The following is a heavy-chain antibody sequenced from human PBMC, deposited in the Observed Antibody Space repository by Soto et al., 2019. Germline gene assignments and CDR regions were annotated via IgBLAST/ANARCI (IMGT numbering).Heavy chain of an antibody. CDR1: GFTFDDYT. CDR3: VKALFANTAMVH. Sequence: EVQLVESGGVVVQPGGSLRLSCAASGFTFDDYTMHWVRQAPGKGLEWVSLISWDGGSTYYADSVKGQLPNSRDNSKKPLYLQMNSLRTEDTALYYCVKALFANTAMVHWGQGTLVTVSS. D-gene: IGHD5-18*01. V-gene: IGHV3-43*01. CDR2: ISWDGGST. J-gene: IGHJ4*02.